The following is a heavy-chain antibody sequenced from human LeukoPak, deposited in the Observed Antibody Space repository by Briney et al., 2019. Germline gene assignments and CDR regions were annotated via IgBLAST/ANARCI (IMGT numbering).Heavy chain of an antibody. CDR2: IFYSGST. V-gene: IGHV4-30-4*01. CDR1: GGSISSGDYY. CDR3: ARDAVAARYLFDY. Sequence: SETLSLTCTVSGGSISSGDYYWNWIRQPPGTGLEWIVYIFYSGSTYYNPSLKSRVTISVDTSKNQFSLKLSSVTAADTAVYYCARDAVAARYLFDYWGQGTLVTVSS. D-gene: IGHD6-25*01. J-gene: IGHJ4*02.